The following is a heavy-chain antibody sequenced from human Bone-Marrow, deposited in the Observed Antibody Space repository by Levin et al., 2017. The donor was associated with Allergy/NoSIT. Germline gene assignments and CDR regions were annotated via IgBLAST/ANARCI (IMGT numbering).Heavy chain of an antibody. Sequence: KAGGSLRLSCQGSKYSFSTYWIGWVRQMPGKGLEWMGFIYPDDSDTKYSPSFQGHVTISVDKYINTAYLQWSSLKTSDTAIYYCARGSGWYGPFDFWGQGTLVTVSS. D-gene: IGHD6-19*01. CDR1: KYSFSTYW. V-gene: IGHV5-51*01. J-gene: IGHJ4*02. CDR3: ARGSGWYGPFDF. CDR2: IYPDDSDT.